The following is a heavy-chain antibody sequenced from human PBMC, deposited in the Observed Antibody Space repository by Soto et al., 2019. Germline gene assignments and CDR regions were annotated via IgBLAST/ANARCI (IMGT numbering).Heavy chain of an antibody. Sequence: QVQLVESGGGVVQPGRSLRLSCAASGFTFSSYGMHWVRHATGKGLEWVAVIWYDGSNKYYADSVKGRFTISRDNSKNTLYLQMNSLRAEDTAVYYCAREAGITMLDPWGQGTLVIVSS. CDR3: AREAGITMLDP. CDR1: GFTFSSYG. CDR2: IWYDGSNK. J-gene: IGHJ5*02. D-gene: IGHD3-10*01. V-gene: IGHV3-33*01.